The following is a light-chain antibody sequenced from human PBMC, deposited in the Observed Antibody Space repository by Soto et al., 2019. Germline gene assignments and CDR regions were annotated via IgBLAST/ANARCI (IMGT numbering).Light chain of an antibody. J-gene: IGKJ1*01. V-gene: IGKV1-5*01. CDR1: QDVGSW. Sequence: DIQLTQSPSALSASVRDRVTITCLASQDVGSWLAWYQQKPGKAPKFLIYDSSTLESGVPSRFSGSGSGTEFTLTISSLQPDDFATYYCQQYDTYPWTFGQGTKVDIK. CDR2: DSS. CDR3: QQYDTYPWT.